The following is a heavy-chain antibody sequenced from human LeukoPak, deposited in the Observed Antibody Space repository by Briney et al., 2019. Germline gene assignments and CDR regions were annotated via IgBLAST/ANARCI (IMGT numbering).Heavy chain of an antibody. CDR1: GGSISSSSYY. CDR3: ARQAVGADDAFDI. CDR2: IYYSGST. V-gene: IGHV4-39*01. J-gene: IGHJ3*02. D-gene: IGHD1-26*01. Sequence: SETLSLTCTVSGGSISSSSYYWGWIRQPPGKGLEWIGSIYYSGSTYYNPSLKSRVTISVDTSQNQFSLKLSSVTAADTAVYYCARQAVGADDAFDIWGQGTMVTVFS.